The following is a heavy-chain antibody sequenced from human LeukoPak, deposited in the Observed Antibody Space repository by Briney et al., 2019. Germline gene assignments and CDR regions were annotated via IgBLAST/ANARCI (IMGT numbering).Heavy chain of an antibody. CDR2: ISSGAYTI. Sequence: GGSLRLSCSASGFTFNNYEMKWVRQAPGKGLELVAYISSGAYTIYYADSVKGRFTISRENAKKSLYLPMNSLRAEDTAVYYCARGAGGIQLWSNFDYWGQGTLVTVSS. CDR1: GFTFNNYE. J-gene: IGHJ4*02. D-gene: IGHD5-18*01. V-gene: IGHV3-48*03. CDR3: ARGAGGIQLWSNFDY.